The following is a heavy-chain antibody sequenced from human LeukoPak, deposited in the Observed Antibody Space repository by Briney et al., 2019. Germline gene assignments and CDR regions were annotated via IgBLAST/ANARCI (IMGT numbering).Heavy chain of an antibody. Sequence: GGSLRLSCAASGFTFSSYSMNWVRQAPGKGLEWVSYISSSSSVIYYADSVKGRFTISRDNAKNTLYLQMNSLRAEDTAVYYCARGGSGSFDYWGQGTLVTVSS. J-gene: IGHJ4*02. V-gene: IGHV3-48*04. D-gene: IGHD2-15*01. CDR2: ISSSSSVI. CDR1: GFTFSSYS. CDR3: ARGGSGSFDY.